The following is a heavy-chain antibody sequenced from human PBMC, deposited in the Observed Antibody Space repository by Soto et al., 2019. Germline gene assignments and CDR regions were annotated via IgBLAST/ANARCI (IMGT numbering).Heavy chain of an antibody. V-gene: IGHV3-30*18. CDR3: AKREETAFDY. Sequence: QVQLVESGGGLVQPGRSLRLSCAASGFTFSAYNMHWVRQAPGKGLERLAVISYDGTNKYYGDSVKGRFTISRDNSRNKLFLQMNSLHPEDTVVYYCAKREETAFDYWGQGTLVTVSS. J-gene: IGHJ4*02. CDR1: GFTFSAYN. CDR2: ISYDGTNK. D-gene: IGHD5-18*01.